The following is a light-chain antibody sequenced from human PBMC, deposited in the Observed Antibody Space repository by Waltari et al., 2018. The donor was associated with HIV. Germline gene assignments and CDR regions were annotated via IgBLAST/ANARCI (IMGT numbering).Light chain of an antibody. CDR3: QSADNSGTHVV. CDR1: VFSKQY. CDR2: RDT. V-gene: IGLV3-25*03. J-gene: IGLJ2*01. Sequence: SYELTQPPSVSVSPGQTAGITCSGDVFSKQYPYWYRQRPGQAPVMVIYRDTERPSGIPGRFSGSKSGTTVTLTIGGVQAEDEADYYCQSADNSGTHVVFGGGTRLTVL.